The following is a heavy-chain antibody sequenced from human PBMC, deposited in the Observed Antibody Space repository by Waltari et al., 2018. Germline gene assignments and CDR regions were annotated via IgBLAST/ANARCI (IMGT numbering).Heavy chain of an antibody. J-gene: IGHJ4*02. CDR3: ARAPYRVLSISQYYFDA. CDR2: ISASIKRA. V-gene: IGHV1-18*04. Sequence: QVQLVQSGAEVTKPGASVEVSCRTSGYTFTNFGVAWVRQAPGQGLEWMGWISASIKRAYTAQRFQGRLTMTALTSTSTAYMELKSLTSDDTATYFCARAPYRVLSISQYYFDAWGQGTLVTVSS. CDR1: GYTFTNFG. D-gene: IGHD2-21*01.